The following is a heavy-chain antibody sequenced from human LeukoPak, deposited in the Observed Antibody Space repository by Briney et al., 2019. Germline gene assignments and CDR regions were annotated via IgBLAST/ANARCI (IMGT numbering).Heavy chain of an antibody. CDR2: IYPGDSAT. Sequence: GESLKISCKGSGYSFTSYWIGCVRQIPGKGLEWMGIIYPGDSATRYSPSFQSPCTISADTSISTAYLQWSRLKASDTAMYYCARRGSYEAFDYWGQGTLVTVSS. CDR1: GYSFTSYW. V-gene: IGHV5-51*01. D-gene: IGHD2-15*01. CDR3: ARRGSYEAFDY. J-gene: IGHJ4*02.